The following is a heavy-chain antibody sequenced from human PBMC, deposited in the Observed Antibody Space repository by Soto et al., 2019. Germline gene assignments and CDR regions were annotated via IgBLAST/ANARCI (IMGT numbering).Heavy chain of an antibody. V-gene: IGHV3-15*01. CDR1: GFTFSDAW. Sequence: EVQLVESGGGLVKPGGSLRLSCAASGFTFSDAWMTWVRQAPGKGLEWVGRIISKTDGETTDYAAPVKGRFSISRDDSKNILYLHMTSLKTEDTGVYYCTTDYFFGSGTGDYWGQGTLVTVSS. D-gene: IGHD3-10*01. J-gene: IGHJ4*02. CDR2: IISKTDGETT. CDR3: TTDYFFGSGTGDY.